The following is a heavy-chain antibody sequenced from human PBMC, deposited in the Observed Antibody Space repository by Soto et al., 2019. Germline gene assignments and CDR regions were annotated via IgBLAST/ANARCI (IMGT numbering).Heavy chain of an antibody. CDR3: ARDPSSISGTKSFDY. D-gene: IGHD1-7*01. Sequence: PRGSLRLSCAASGFTFSSYSMNWVRQAPGKGLEWVSSISSGGSYIFYADSVKGRLTISRDNAKSSLYLQMNSLRAEDTAVYYCARDPSSISGTKSFDYWGQGTLVTVSS. J-gene: IGHJ4*02. CDR2: ISSGGSYI. V-gene: IGHV3-21*01. CDR1: GFTFSSYS.